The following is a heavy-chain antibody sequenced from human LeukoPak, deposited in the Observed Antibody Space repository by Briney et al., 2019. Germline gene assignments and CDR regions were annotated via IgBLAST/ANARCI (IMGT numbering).Heavy chain of an antibody. V-gene: IGHV1-3*01. J-gene: IGHJ4*02. CDR1: GYAFTSYA. Sequence: GASVKVSCKASGYAFTSYAMHWVRQAPGQRLEWMGWINAGNGNTKYSQKFQGRVTITRDTSASTAYMELSSLRSEDTAVYYCAREIKATRSWYWGLRYWGQGTLVTVSS. CDR3: AREIKATRSWYWGLRY. D-gene: IGHD6-13*01. CDR2: INAGNGNT.